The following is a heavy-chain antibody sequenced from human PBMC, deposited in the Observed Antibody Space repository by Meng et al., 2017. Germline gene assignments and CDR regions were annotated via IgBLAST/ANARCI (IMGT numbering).Heavy chain of an antibody. D-gene: IGHD5-18*01. J-gene: IGHJ4*02. CDR1: GGSISSSSYY. CDR2: IYYSGST. V-gene: IGHV4-39*07. CDR3: ASVDTAMVETFDY. Sequence: GSLRLSCTVSGGSISSSSYYWGWIRQPPGKGLEWIGSIYYSGSTYYNPSLKSRVTISVDTPKNQFSLKLSAVTAADTAVYYCASVDTAMVETFDYWGQGTLVTVSS.